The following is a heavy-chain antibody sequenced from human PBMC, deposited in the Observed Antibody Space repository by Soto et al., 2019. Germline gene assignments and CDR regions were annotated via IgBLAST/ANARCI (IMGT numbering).Heavy chain of an antibody. Sequence: QVQLVQSGAEVKKPGSSVKVSCQAAGGSFGTYSFVWVRQAPGRGLEWMGRIIPVVDVANYAQRFQGRVAIIADKSTSTAHRELGSLTSEDTAVYYCARDNGEGAFDIWGQGTLVTVSA. CDR3: ARDNGEGAFDI. CDR2: IIPVVDVA. CDR1: GGSFGTYS. V-gene: IGHV1-69*08. D-gene: IGHD2-8*01. J-gene: IGHJ3*02.